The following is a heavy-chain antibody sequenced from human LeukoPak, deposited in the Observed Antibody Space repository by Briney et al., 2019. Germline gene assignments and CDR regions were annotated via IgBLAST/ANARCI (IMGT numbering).Heavy chain of an antibody. CDR2: ISYDGSNK. D-gene: IGHD3-9*01. V-gene: IGHV3-30*04. CDR1: GFTFSSYA. Sequence: GGSLRLSCAASGFTFSSYAMHWVRQAPGKGLEWVAVISYDGSNKYYADSVKGRFTISRDNSKNTLYLQMNSLRAEDTAVYYCAKDAFDILTGPNWFDPGGQGTLVTVSS. CDR3: AKDAFDILTGPNWFDP. J-gene: IGHJ5*02.